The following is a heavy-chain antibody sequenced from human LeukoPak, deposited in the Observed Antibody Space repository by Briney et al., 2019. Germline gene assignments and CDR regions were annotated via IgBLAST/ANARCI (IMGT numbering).Heavy chain of an antibody. J-gene: IGHJ3*02. CDR2: IYYSGST. D-gene: IGHD5-24*01. CDR1: GGSISSYY. CDR3: ARGLLDGYTHPAAFDI. V-gene: IGHV4-59*01. Sequence: SETRSLTCSVSGGSISSYYWSWIRQPPGKGLEWIGYIYYSGSTNYNPSLKSRVTISVDTSKNQFSLKLTSVTAADTAVYYCARGLLDGYTHPAAFDIWGQGTMVTVSS.